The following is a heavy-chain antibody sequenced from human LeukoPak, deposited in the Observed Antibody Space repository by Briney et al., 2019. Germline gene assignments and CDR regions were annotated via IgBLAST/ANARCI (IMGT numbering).Heavy chain of an antibody. CDR3: ARDKAGGAFDI. CDR2: MFTSGST. D-gene: IGHD6-13*01. V-gene: IGHV4-4*07. J-gene: IGHJ3*02. CDR1: GGSISNYY. Sequence: SETLSLTCTVSGGSISNYYWSWIRQPAGKGLEWIGRMFTSGSTNYNPSLKSRVTMSVDTSKNQCSLKVSSVTAADTAVYYCARDKAGGAFDIWGQGTMVTVSS.